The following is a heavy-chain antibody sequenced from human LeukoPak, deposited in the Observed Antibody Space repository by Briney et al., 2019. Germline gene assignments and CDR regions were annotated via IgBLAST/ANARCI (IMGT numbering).Heavy chain of an antibody. CDR2: ISSSGSTI. Sequence: GGSLRLSCAASGFTFSDYYMSWIRQAPGKGLEWVSYISSSGSTIYYADSVKGRFTISRDNSKNTLYLQMNSLRAEDTAVYYCARTGYSGYDWSFDYWGQGTLVTVSS. V-gene: IGHV3-11*01. J-gene: IGHJ4*02. CDR3: ARTGYSGYDWSFDY. CDR1: GFTFSDYY. D-gene: IGHD5-12*01.